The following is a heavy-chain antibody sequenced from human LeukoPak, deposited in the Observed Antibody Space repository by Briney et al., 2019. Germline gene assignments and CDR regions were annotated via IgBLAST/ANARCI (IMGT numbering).Heavy chain of an antibody. CDR1: GFTFSSYA. CDR2: ISGSGGST. J-gene: IGHJ4*02. Sequence: AGGSLRLSCAASGFTFSSYAMSWVRQAPGKGLEWVSAISGSGGSTYYADSVKGRFTISRDNSKNTLYLQMNSLRAEDTAVYYCAKVLTGTTTSLDYWGQGTLVTVSS. V-gene: IGHV3-23*01. D-gene: IGHD1-7*01. CDR3: AKVLTGTTTSLDY.